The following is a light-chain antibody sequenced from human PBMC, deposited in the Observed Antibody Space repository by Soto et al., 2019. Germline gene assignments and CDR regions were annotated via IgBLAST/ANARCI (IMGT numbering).Light chain of an antibody. CDR3: QQRINWPLT. Sequence: EIVLTQSPATLSLSPGERATLSCKASQSVSSYLTCYQQKPGQAPRLLIYDTSNMATGIPARFSGSGSVTDFTLTITSLEPEDFAVYYCQQRINWPLTFGGGTKVEIK. V-gene: IGKV3-11*01. CDR1: QSVSSY. CDR2: DTS. J-gene: IGKJ4*01.